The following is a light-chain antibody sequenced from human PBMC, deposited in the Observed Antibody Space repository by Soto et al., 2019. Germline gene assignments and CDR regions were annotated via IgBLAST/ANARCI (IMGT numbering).Light chain of an antibody. CDR3: QSYDSSLSGFFV. V-gene: IGLV1-40*01. J-gene: IGLJ1*01. CDR1: SSNIGAGYG. Sequence: QSVLTQPPSVSGAPGQRVIISCTGSSSNIGAGYGVHWYQQLPGTAPTLLIYGNNKRPSGVPDRFSGSKSGSSASLAITGLQAADEADYYCQSYDSSLSGFFVFGTGTQLTVL. CDR2: GNN.